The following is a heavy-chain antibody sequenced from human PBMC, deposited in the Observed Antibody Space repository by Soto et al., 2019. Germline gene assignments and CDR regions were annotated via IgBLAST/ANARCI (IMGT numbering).Heavy chain of an antibody. V-gene: IGHV1-24*01. CDR1: GYTLTELS. J-gene: IGHJ5*02. D-gene: IGHD1-26*01. Sequence: ASVKVACKVSGYTLTELSMHWVRQAPGKGLEWMGGFDPEDGETIYAQKFQGRITMTEDTSTDTAYMELTSLRSEDTAIYYCATSKLGATPNEGWFAPWGQGTLVNVS. CDR2: FDPEDGET. CDR3: ATSKLGATPNEGWFAP.